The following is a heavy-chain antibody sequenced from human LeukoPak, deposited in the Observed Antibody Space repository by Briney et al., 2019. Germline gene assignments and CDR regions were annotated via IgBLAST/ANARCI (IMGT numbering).Heavy chain of an antibody. CDR3: ARLNYYDSSGPNPYFDY. CDR2: IYSGGST. J-gene: IGHJ4*02. D-gene: IGHD3-22*01. V-gene: IGHV3-53*01. Sequence: GGSLRLSCAASGFTVSSNYMSWVCQAPGKGLEWVSVIYSGGSTYYADSVKGRFTISRDNSKYTLYLQMNSLRAEDTAVYYCARLNYYDSSGPNPYFDYWGQGTLVTVSS. CDR1: GFTVSSNY.